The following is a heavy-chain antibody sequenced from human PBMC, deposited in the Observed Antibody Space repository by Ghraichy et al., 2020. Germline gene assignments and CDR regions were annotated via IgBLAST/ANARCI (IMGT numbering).Heavy chain of an antibody. D-gene: IGHD3-3*01. J-gene: IGHJ4*02. CDR3: AKDFRARKFVLRFLEWFNPFDY. CDR1: GFTFSSYA. Sequence: GGSLRLSCAASGFTFSSYAMSWVRQAPGKGLEWVSAISGSGGSTYYADSVKGRFTISRDNSKNTLYLQMNSLRAEDMAVYYCAKDFRARKFVLRFLEWFNPFDYWGQGTLVTVSS. V-gene: IGHV3-23*01. CDR2: ISGSGGST.